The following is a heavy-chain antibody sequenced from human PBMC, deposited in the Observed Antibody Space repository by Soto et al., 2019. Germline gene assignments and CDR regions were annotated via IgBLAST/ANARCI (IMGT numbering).Heavy chain of an antibody. V-gene: IGHV4-39*01. CDR2: IYYSGST. D-gene: IGHD3-9*01. Sequence: PSETLSLTCSVSGGSISSSSYSWGWIRQPPGKGLEWIGTIYYSGSTHYNPSLEGRVAISADTPNNQFSLRLSSVTAADTAVYYCARRRGYFDWLLSLTGAFDFWGQGIMVTLSS. CDR3: ARRRGYFDWLLSLTGAFDF. CDR1: GGSISSSSYS. J-gene: IGHJ3*01.